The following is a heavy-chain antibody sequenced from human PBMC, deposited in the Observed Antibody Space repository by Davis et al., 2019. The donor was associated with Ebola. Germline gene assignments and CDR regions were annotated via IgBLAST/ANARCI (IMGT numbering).Heavy chain of an antibody. J-gene: IGHJ3*02. CDR2: IYPGDSDT. V-gene: IGHV5-51*01. CDR3: ARLGEPRGLGAFDI. D-gene: IGHD1-14*01. CDR1: GYSYTSYW. Sequence: KVSCKGSGYSYTSYWIGWVRQMPGKGLEWMGIIYPGDSDTRYSPSFQGQVTISADKSISTAYLQWSSLKASDTAMYYCARLGEPRGLGAFDIWGQGTMVTVSS.